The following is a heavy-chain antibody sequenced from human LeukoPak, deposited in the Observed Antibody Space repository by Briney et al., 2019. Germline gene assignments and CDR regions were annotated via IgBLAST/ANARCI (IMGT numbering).Heavy chain of an antibody. D-gene: IGHD6-13*01. V-gene: IGHV4-59*11. CDR3: ARGYSSSWFY. J-gene: IGHJ4*02. CDR1: GGSISSHY. CDR2: IYYSGST. Sequence: PSETLPLTCIVSGGSISSHYWGWIRQPPGKGLEWIGYIYYSGSTNYNPSLKSRVTISVDTSKNQFSLNLSSVTAADTAVYYCARGYSSSWFYWGQGTLVTVSS.